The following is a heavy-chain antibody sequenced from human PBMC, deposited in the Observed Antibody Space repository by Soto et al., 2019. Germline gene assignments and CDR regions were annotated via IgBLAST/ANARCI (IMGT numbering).Heavy chain of an antibody. V-gene: IGHV1-18*01. D-gene: IGHD3-22*01. CDR2: ISAYNGYT. CDR3: VRVASSGYSTFDY. Sequence: QVQLVQSGAEVKKPGASVKVSCKASGYTFTSYGITWVRQAPGQGLEWMGWISAYNGYTDYAQNLQGRVTMTTDTTTSTVYMDLRSLRFDDTAVYYCVRVASSGYSTFDYWGQGTLVTVSS. J-gene: IGHJ4*02. CDR1: GYTFTSYG.